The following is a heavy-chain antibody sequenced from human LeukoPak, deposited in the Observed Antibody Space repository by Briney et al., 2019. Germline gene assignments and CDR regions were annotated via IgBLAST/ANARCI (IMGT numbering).Heavy chain of an antibody. CDR3: ATPYSSTWFDY. V-gene: IGHV1-58*01. Sequence: GASVKVSCKASGFTFTGKSAVQWVRQARGRRLEWIGWIVVDSDNTNYAQRFQERVTITRDMSTSTAYMELSSLRSEDTAVYYCATPYSSTWFDYWGQGTLVTVSS. CDR2: IVVDSDNT. D-gene: IGHD6-13*01. J-gene: IGHJ4*02. CDR1: GFTFTGKSA.